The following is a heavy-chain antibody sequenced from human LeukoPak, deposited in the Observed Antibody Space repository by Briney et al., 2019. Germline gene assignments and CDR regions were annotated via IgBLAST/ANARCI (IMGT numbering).Heavy chain of an antibody. Sequence: GGSLRLSCAASGFTFSDHYISWIRQAPGKGREWLSFISPSSGAIYYADSVKGRFTISRDNAKNSLYLQMNSLKAEDTAVYYCARGLFVAGSFFDSWGQGTLVTVSS. CDR1: GFTFSDHY. D-gene: IGHD1-26*01. CDR3: ARGLFVAGSFFDS. V-gene: IGHV3-11*04. CDR2: ISPSSGAI. J-gene: IGHJ4*02.